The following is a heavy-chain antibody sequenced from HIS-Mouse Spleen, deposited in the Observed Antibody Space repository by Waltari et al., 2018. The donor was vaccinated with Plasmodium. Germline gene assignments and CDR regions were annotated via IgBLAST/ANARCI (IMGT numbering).Heavy chain of an antibody. J-gene: IGHJ3*02. D-gene: IGHD6-13*01. CDR3: ARTIAAAGTGDAFDM. V-gene: IGHV3-74*01. CDR2: IKSDGSST. Sequence: EVQLVESGGGLVQPGGSLRLSCAASGFTLSSYWMHWVRQAPGKGLVWVSRIKSDGSSTRYADSVKGRFTISRDNAKNTLYLQMNSLRAEDTAVYYCARTIAAAGTGDAFDMWGQGTMVTVSS. CDR1: GFTLSSYW.